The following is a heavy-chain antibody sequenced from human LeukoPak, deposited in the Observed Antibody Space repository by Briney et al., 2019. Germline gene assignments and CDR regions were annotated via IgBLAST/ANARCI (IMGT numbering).Heavy chain of an antibody. J-gene: IGHJ4*02. D-gene: IGHD3-22*01. CDR1: GGSISSYY. CDR2: IYYSGST. V-gene: IGHV4-59*01. CDR3: AREVRYYDSSGYSFDY. Sequence: SETLSLTCTVSGGSISSYYWSWVRQPPGKGLEWIGYIYYSGSTNYNPSLKSRVTISVDTSKNQFSLKLSSVTAADTAVYYCAREVRYYDSSGYSFDYWGQGTLVTVSS.